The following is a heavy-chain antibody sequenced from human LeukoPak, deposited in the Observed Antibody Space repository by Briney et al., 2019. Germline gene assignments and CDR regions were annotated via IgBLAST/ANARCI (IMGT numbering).Heavy chain of an antibody. CDR3: SRGGNQYYFDY. CDR2: IYSGGST. J-gene: IGHJ4*02. Sequence: PGGSLRHSCAASGFTVSSNYMSWVRQAPGKGLEWVSVIYSGGSTYYADSVKGRFTISRDNSKNTLYLQMNSLRVEDTAVYYCSRGGNQYYFDYWGQGTLVTVSS. CDR1: GFTVSSNY. D-gene: IGHD3-10*01. V-gene: IGHV3-66*01.